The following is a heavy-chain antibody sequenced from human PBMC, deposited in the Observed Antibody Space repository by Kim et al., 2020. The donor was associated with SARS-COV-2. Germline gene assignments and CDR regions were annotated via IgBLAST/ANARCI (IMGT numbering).Heavy chain of an antibody. CDR1: GGSISSYY. Sequence: SETLSLTCTVSGGSISSYYWSWIRQPPGKGLEWIGYIYYSGSTNYNPSLKSRVTISVDTSKNQFSLKLSSVTAADTAVYYCARLGLGYCSGGSCQNAFDIWGQGTMVTVPS. CDR2: IYYSGST. V-gene: IGHV4-59*01. D-gene: IGHD2-15*01. CDR3: ARLGLGYCSGGSCQNAFDI. J-gene: IGHJ3*02.